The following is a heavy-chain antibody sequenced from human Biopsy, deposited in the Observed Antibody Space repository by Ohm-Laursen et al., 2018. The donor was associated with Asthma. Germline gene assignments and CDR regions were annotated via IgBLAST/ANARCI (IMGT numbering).Heavy chain of an antibody. J-gene: IGHJ4*02. V-gene: IGHV4-30-2*01. Sequence: SQTLSLTWVVSGGSISSGGYSWSWIRQPPGKGLEWIGYIYHSGSTYYNPSLKSRVTISVDRSKNQFSLKLSSVTAADTAVYYCARVKDGYNFDYWGQGTLVTVSS. CDR2: IYHSGST. CDR1: GGSISSGGYS. D-gene: IGHD5-24*01. CDR3: ARVKDGYNFDY.